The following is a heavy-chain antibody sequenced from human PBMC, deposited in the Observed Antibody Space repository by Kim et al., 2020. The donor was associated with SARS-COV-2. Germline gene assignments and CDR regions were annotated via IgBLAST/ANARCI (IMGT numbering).Heavy chain of an antibody. CDR2: IYSGGGT. D-gene: IGHD3-10*01. Sequence: GGSLRLSCAASGFTVRTNYMTWVRQAPGKGLEWVSLIYSGGGTYYADSVKGRFTISRDNSKNTLYLQMNSLRAEDTAVYYCARRADAWFGTQFYFDYWGQGTLVTVSS. V-gene: IGHV3-66*01. CDR1: GFTVRTNY. J-gene: IGHJ4*02. CDR3: ARRADAWFGTQFYFDY.